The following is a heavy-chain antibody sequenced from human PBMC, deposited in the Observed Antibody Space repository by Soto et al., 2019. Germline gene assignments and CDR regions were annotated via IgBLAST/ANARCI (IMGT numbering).Heavy chain of an antibody. V-gene: IGHV1-69*02. CDR1: GGTFRSYP. CDR3: ARGPLVVLNYFES. CDR2: IFPLTDIP. Sequence: QVHLVESGTEVKKPGSSVKVSCKASGGTFRSYPINWVRQAPGQGLEWMGSIFPLTDIPDYAQNFQARLTISADKSTSTAYMELSSLTSDDTAMYFCARGPLVVLNYFESWGQGTLVTVSS. J-gene: IGHJ4*02.